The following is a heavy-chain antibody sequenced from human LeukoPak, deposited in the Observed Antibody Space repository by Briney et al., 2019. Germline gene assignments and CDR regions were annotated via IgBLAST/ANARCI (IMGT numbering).Heavy chain of an antibody. J-gene: IGHJ4*02. CDR3: ARGNLVALPALDY. Sequence: SETLSLTCTVSGGSISSYYWSWIRQPPGKGLEWIGYIYYSGSTNYNPSPKSRVTVSVDTSKNQFSLKLSSVTAADTAVYYCARGNLVALPALDYWGQGTLVTVSS. CDR1: GGSISSYY. D-gene: IGHD2-21*01. CDR2: IYYSGST. V-gene: IGHV4-59*08.